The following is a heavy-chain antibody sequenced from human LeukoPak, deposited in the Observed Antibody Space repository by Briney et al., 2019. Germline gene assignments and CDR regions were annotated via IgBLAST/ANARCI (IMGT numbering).Heavy chain of an antibody. Sequence: SETLSLTCTVSGGSISSGSYYWSWIRQPAGKGLEWIGRIYTSGSTNYNPSLKSRVTMSLDTSKNQLSLRLSSVTAADTAVYYCARVAGYSSGWSNGGNWFDPWGQGTLVTVSS. CDR1: GGSISSGSYY. CDR2: IYTSGST. D-gene: IGHD6-19*01. CDR3: ARVAGYSSGWSNGGNWFDP. J-gene: IGHJ5*02. V-gene: IGHV4-61*02.